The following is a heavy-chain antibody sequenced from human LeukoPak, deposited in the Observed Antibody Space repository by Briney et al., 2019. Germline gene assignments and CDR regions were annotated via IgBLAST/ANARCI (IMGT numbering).Heavy chain of an antibody. CDR1: GGSISSYY. CDR3: ARLRAYDYVWGSYRYHNYYYYYMDV. CDR2: IYYSGST. V-gene: IGHV4-59*12. J-gene: IGHJ6*03. Sequence: SETLSLTCTVSGGSISSYYWSWIRQPPGKGLEWIGYIYYSGSTNYNPSLKSRVTISVDTSKNQFSLKLSSVTAADTAVYYCARLRAYDYVWGSYRYHNYYYYYMDVWGKGTTVTISS. D-gene: IGHD3-16*02.